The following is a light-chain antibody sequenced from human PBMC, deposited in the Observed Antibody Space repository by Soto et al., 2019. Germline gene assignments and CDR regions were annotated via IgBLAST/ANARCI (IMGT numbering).Light chain of an antibody. CDR2: DAS. CDR3: QQYGSSPYT. V-gene: IGKV3D-20*01. Sequence: EIVLTQSPGTLSLSPGERATLSCGASQSVSFNYLAWYQQKVGLAPRLLIYDASRRATGTPDRFSGSGSGTDFTLTISRLGPEYFAVYVCQQYGSSPYTFGQGTNLEIK. J-gene: IGKJ2*01. CDR1: QSVSFNY.